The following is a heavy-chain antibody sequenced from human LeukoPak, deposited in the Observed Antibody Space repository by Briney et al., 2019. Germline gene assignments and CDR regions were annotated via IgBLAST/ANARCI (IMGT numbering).Heavy chain of an antibody. D-gene: IGHD3-22*01. CDR2: FDPEDGET. V-gene: IGHV1-24*01. CDR1: GYTLTELS. Sequence: ASVKVSCKVSGYTLTELSMHWVRQAPGKGLEWMGGFDPEDGETIYAQKFQGRVTMTEDTSTDTAYMELSSLRSEDTAVYYCATPRPNLYYYDSSGYGGNYFHYWGQGTLVTVSS. J-gene: IGHJ4*02. CDR3: ATPRPNLYYYDSSGYGGNYFHY.